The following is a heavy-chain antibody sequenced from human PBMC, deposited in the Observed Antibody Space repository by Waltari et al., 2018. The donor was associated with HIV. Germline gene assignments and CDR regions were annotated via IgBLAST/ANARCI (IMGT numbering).Heavy chain of an antibody. V-gene: IGHV3-74*01. Sequence: EVQLVQSGGGLIQPGGSLRLSFAASGFSVSSYWMHWVRQTPGKGLVWVSRINIDGSRIDYADSVRGRFTISRDSAKNTLSLQMNSLTEEDTAVYYCSRDTFGEYDYWGQGTLVTVSS. CDR2: INIDGSRI. D-gene: IGHD3-10*01. J-gene: IGHJ4*02. CDR1: GFSVSSYW. CDR3: SRDTFGEYDY.